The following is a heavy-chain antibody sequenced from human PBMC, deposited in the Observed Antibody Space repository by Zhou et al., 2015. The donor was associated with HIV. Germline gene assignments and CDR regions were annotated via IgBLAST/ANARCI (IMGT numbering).Heavy chain of an antibody. CDR3: ARVGAPYYYWFGEFISYGMDV. V-gene: IGHV1-2*02. D-gene: IGHD3-10*01. Sequence: QVQLVQSGAEVKKPGASVKVSCKASGYTFTGFSGYYMHWVRQAPGQGLEWMGWINPNSGGTNYAQKFQGRVTMTRDTSISTAYVELSRLTSDDTAMYYCARVGAPYYYWFGEFISYGMDVVGPRDHGHRLL. CDR1: GYTFTGFSGYY. CDR2: INPNSGGT. J-gene: IGHJ6*02.